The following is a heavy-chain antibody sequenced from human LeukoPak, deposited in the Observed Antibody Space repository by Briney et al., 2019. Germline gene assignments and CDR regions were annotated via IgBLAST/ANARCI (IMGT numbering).Heavy chain of an antibody. D-gene: IGHD2-15*01. V-gene: IGHV6-1*01. CDR1: GDSVSSNSAA. Sequence: SQTLPLTCAISGDSVSSNSAAWNWIRQSPSRGLEWLGRTYYRSTWYNGYAVSVKSRISINPDTSRNQFSLQLNSVTPEDTAVYYCAREVVAGQGAFDIWGQGTMVTVSS. CDR3: AREVVAGQGAFDI. J-gene: IGHJ3*02. CDR2: TYYRSTWYN.